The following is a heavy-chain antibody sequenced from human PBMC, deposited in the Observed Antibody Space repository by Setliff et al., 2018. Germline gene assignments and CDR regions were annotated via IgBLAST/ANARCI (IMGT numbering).Heavy chain of an antibody. Sequence: SETLSLTCSVSGDSINSGTYYWSWFRQSAGKGLEWIGRIYTGGSTNYNPSLKSRVTISLDTSKNHFSLTLTSVTAADTAVYYCARGRGLEWLPESWFNPWGQGTLVTVSS. J-gene: IGHJ5*02. D-gene: IGHD3-3*01. CDR3: ARGRGLEWLPESWFNP. V-gene: IGHV4-61*02. CDR2: IYTGGST. CDR1: GDSINSGTYY.